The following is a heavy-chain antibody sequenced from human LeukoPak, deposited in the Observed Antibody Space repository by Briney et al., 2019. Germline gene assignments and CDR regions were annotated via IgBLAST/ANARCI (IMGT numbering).Heavy chain of an antibody. D-gene: IGHD6-13*01. J-gene: IGHJ3*02. V-gene: IGHV3-48*03. CDR1: GFTFSSYE. CDR3: ARDMEVAAAGTLAFDI. CDR2: ISSSGSTI. Sequence: GGSLRLSCAASGFTFSSYEMNWVRQAPGKGLEWVSYISSSGSTIYYADSVKGRFTISRDNAKNSLYLQMNSLRAEDTAVYYCARDMEVAAAGTLAFDIWGQGTMVTVSS.